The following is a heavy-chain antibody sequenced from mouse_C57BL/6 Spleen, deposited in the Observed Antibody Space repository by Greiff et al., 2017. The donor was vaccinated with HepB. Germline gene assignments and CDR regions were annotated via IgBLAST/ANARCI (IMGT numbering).Heavy chain of an antibody. CDR3: ARMETAQATVAMDY. Sequence: EVQLQQSGPELVKPGASVKISCKASGYSFTDYNMNWVKQSNGKSLEWIGVINPNYGTTSYNQKFKGKATLTADQSSSTAYMQLNSLTSEDSAVYYCARMETAQATVAMDYWGQGTSVTVSS. CDR2: INPNYGTT. V-gene: IGHV1-39*01. D-gene: IGHD3-2*02. CDR1: GYSFTDYN. J-gene: IGHJ4*01.